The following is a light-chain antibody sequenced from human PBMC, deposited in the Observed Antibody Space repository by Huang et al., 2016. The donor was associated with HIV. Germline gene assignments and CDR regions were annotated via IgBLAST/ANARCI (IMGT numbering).Light chain of an antibody. J-gene: IGKJ2*01. Sequence: DIVMTQSPLSLPVTPGESASIYCKSSQSLLNSNGYKYLDWYLQKPGQSPQLLIYLGSDRASGVPDRFSGSGAGTDVTLKISRVEAEDVGVYYCMQSLEAPYTFGQGTKLEIK. CDR1: QSLLNSNGYKY. CDR2: LGS. CDR3: MQSLEAPYT. V-gene: IGKV2-28*01.